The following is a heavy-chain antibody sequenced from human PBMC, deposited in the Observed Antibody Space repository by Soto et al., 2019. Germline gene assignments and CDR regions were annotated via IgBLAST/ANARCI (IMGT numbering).Heavy chain of an antibody. CDR3: AREAAGILNWFDP. CDR2: IYYSGST. CDR1: GGSISSGGYY. Sequence: QVQLQESGPGLVKPSQTLSLTCTVSGGSISSGGYYWSWIRQHPGKGLEWIGYIYYSGSTYYNPALKSRVTISVDTSKNQFSLKLSSVTAADTAVYYCAREAAGILNWFDPWGQGTLVTVSS. V-gene: IGHV4-31*03. D-gene: IGHD6-25*01. J-gene: IGHJ5*02.